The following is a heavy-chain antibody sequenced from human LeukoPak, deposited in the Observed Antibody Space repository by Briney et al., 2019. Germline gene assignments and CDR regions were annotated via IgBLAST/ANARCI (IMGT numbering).Heavy chain of an antibody. D-gene: IGHD3-10*01. CDR2: ISAYNGDT. J-gene: IGHJ4*02. Sequence: ASVKVSCKASGYSFTRYDFTWVRQAPGQGLEWTGRISAYNGDTDYAQKFQGRVTMTTEKSTSTAYMELRSLRSDDTAVYYCARSPSYYHGSGSYLDYWGQGTLVTVSS. CDR3: ARSPSYYHGSGSYLDY. V-gene: IGHV1-18*01. CDR1: GYSFTRYD.